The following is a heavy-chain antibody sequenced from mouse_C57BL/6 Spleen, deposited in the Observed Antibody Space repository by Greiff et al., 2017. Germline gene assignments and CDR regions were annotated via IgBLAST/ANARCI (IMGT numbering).Heavy chain of an antibody. V-gene: IGHV5-9-1*02. D-gene: IGHD2-4*01. CDR1: GFTFSSYA. Sequence: EVMLVASGAGLVKPGGSLTLSCAASGFTFSSYAMSWVRQTPEKRLGWVAYISSGGDYIYYADTVKGRFTISRDNARNTLYLQMSSLKSEDTAMYYCTRDDYDLYAMDYWGQGTSVTVSS. CDR2: ISSGGDYI. CDR3: TRDDYDLYAMDY. J-gene: IGHJ4*01.